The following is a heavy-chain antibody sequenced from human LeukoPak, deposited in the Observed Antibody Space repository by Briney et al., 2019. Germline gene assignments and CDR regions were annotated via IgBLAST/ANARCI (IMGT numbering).Heavy chain of an antibody. CDR2: IYYSGST. D-gene: IGHD3-9*01. CDR3: ARGRDKGYYYYYGMDV. Sequence: SETLSLTCTVSGGSISSAGYYWSWIRQHPGKGLEWIGYIYYSGSTNYNPSLKSRVTISVDTSKNQFSLKLSSVTAADTAVYYCARGRDKGYYYYYGMDVWGQGTTVTVSS. V-gene: IGHV4-31*03. J-gene: IGHJ6*02. CDR1: GGSISSAGYY.